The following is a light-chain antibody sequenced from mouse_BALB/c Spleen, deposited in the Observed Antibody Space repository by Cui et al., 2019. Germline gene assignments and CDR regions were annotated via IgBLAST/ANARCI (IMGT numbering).Light chain of an antibody. J-gene: IGKJ2*01. CDR2: NTS. CDR1: TSVSY. Sequence: QIVLTQSPAIMYASPGYKVTRTCSASTSVSYMHWYQQKSGTSPKRWIYNTSNLSSGVPARFSGSGSGTSYSLTISSMEAEDAATYYCQQWSSNPPTFGGGTKLEIK. V-gene: IGKV4-59*01. CDR3: QQWSSNPPT.